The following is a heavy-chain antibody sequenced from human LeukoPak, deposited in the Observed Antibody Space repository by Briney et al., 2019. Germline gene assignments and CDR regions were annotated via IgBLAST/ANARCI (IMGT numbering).Heavy chain of an antibody. CDR3: AREVLAKNYGMDV. V-gene: IGHV1-2*02. Sequence: ASVKVSCKASGYTFTGYFMHWVRQAPGQGLEWMGWINPNSGGTNYAQKFQGRVTMTRDTSISTAYMELSCLRSDLTAVYYCAREVLAKNYGMDVWGQGTTVTVSS. CDR2: INPNSGGT. D-gene: IGHD2-8*02. CDR1: GYTFTGYF. J-gene: IGHJ6*02.